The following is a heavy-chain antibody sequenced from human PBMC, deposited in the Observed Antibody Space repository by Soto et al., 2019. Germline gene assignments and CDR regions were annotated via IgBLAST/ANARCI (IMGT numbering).Heavy chain of an antibody. V-gene: IGHV3-7*01. CDR3: ARGALGGQQLGADPFDI. CDR1: GFTFSSYW. D-gene: IGHD6-13*01. Sequence: GGSLRLSCAASGFTFSSYWMSWVRQAPGKGLEWVANIKQDGSEKYYVDSVKGRFTISRDNAKNSLYLQMISLRAEDTAVYYCARGALGGQQLGADPFDIWGQGTMVTVSS. CDR2: IKQDGSEK. J-gene: IGHJ3*02.